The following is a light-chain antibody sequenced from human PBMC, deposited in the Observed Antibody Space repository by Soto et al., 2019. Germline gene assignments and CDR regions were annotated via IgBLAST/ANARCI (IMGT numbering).Light chain of an antibody. Sequence: DIQMTQSPSSLSASVGDRVTITCRASQSISSHLSWYRQKPGEAPVLLIYPASTLQSGVPSRFSGSGSGTDFTHTISSLQPEDSATFYCQQTYRIPLTFGGGTKVDIK. CDR1: QSISSH. J-gene: IGKJ4*01. CDR3: QQTYRIPLT. CDR2: PAS. V-gene: IGKV1-39*01.